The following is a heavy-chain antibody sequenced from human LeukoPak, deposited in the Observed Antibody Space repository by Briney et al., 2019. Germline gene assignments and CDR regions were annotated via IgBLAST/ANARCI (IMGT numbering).Heavy chain of an antibody. CDR3: ARHWNYYDSSGYYSY. Sequence: SETLSLTCTISGGSVSDYYWSWIRQSPGKGLEWIGYIYYTGSTTYNPSLKSRVTMSADTSKNQFSLKLSSVTAADTAVYYCARHWNYYDSSGYYSYWGQGTLVTVSS. D-gene: IGHD3-22*01. CDR1: GGSVSDYY. J-gene: IGHJ4*02. V-gene: IGHV4-59*02. CDR2: IYYTGST.